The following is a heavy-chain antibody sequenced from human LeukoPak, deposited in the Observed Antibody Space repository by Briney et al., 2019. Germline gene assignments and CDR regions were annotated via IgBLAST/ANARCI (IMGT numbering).Heavy chain of an antibody. J-gene: IGHJ6*03. CDR3: AAGCTDTSCFWFYYADV. CDR2: INHGGST. CDR1: GGSFSGYY. D-gene: IGHD2-2*01. V-gene: IGHV4-34*01. Sequence: SETLSLTCAVYGGSFSGYYWTWIRQPPGKGLEWIGEINHGGSTNYNPSLKSRVTISVDTSKNQFSLKLTSVTAADTAVYYCAAGCTDTSCFWFYYADVWGKGTTVTVSS.